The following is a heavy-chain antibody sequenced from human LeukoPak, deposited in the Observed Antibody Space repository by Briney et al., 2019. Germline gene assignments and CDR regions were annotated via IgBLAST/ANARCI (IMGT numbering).Heavy chain of an antibody. CDR3: AKDIFGAAAGTGGLDY. V-gene: IGHV3-9*01. D-gene: IGHD6-13*01. Sequence: PGGSQRLSCAASGFTFDDYAMHWVRQAPGKGLEWVSGITWNSGSIGYADSVKGRFTISRDNAKNSLYLQMISLRAEDTALYYCAKDIFGAAAGTGGLDYWGQGTLVTVSS. CDR1: GFTFDDYA. CDR2: ITWNSGSI. J-gene: IGHJ4*02.